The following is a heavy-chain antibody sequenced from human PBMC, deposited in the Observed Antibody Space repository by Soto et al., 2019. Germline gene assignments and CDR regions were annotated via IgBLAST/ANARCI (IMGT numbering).Heavy chain of an antibody. D-gene: IGHD5-12*01. CDR3: ARVGVEMATIHDAFDI. CDR2: ISSSGSTI. CDR1: GITFSSYE. Sequence: GGSLRLSCAASGITFSSYEMNWVRQAPGKGLEWVSYISSSGSTIYYTDSVKGRFTISRDNAKNSLYLQMNSLRAEDTAVYYCARVGVEMATIHDAFDIWGQGTMVTVSS. V-gene: IGHV3-48*03. J-gene: IGHJ3*02.